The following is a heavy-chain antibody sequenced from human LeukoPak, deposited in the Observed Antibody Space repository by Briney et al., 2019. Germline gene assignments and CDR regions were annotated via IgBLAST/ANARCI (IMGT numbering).Heavy chain of an antibody. Sequence: GGSLRLSCAASGFTFSSYGMNWVRQAPGKGLEWVSYISSSVSTIYYADSVKGRFTMAKDNAKNSMYLQMNSLKAEDTAVYYWARVSSGSYALDYGGQGTLVTVSS. J-gene: IGHJ4*02. CDR2: ISSSVSTI. D-gene: IGHD1-26*01. CDR3: ARVSSGSYALDY. V-gene: IGHV3-48*03. CDR1: GFTFSSYG.